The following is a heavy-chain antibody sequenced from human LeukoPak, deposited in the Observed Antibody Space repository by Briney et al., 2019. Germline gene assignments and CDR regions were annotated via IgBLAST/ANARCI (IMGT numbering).Heavy chain of an antibody. J-gene: IGHJ6*03. CDR2: ISYDGSNK. Sequence: GGSLRLSCAASGFTFSSYAMHWVRQAPGKGLEWVAVISYDGSNKYYADSVKGRFTISRGNSKNTLYLQMNSLRAEDTAVYYCARDYARSTMDVWGKGTTVTVSS. CDR1: GFTFSSYA. V-gene: IGHV3-30-3*01. D-gene: IGHD2-2*01. CDR3: ARDYARSTMDV.